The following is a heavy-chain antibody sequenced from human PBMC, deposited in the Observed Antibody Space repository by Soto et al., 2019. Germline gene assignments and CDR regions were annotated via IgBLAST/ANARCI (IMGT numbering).Heavy chain of an antibody. D-gene: IGHD2-2*01. CDR3: ATAISSPFSNFDY. J-gene: IGHJ4*02. V-gene: IGHV3-7*01. Sequence: EVQLVQSGGDLVQPGGSLRLSWVASGFTFSTYWMTWVRQAPGMGLEWVAGIKEDASEELYVDSVKGRFSVSRDNAKNSLYLQLNSLSVEDTAVYYCATAISSPFSNFDYWGQGSLVTVSS. CDR1: GFTFSTYW. CDR2: IKEDASEE.